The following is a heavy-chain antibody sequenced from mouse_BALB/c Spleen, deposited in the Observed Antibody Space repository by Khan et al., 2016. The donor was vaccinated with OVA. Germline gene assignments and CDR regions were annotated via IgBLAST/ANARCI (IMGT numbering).Heavy chain of an antibody. Sequence: VQLQESGPDLVAPSQSLSITCSVSGFSLTSFAIHWVRQPPGKGLEWLVVIWSDGRTTYNSSLKSRLSISKDNSKSQVFLKINSLQTDYTAMYYRARHQCPLPKDTWGQGTSVTVSS. V-gene: IGHV2-6-2*01. D-gene: IGHD2-10*01. CDR3: ARHQCPLPKDT. CDR2: IWSDGRT. J-gene: IGHJ4*01. CDR1: GFSLTSFA.